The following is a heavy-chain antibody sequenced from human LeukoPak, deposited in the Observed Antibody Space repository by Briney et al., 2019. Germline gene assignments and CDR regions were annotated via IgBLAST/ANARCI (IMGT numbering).Heavy chain of an antibody. Sequence: PSETLSLTCAVYGGSFSGYYWSWIRQPPGKGLEWIGYIYYSGSTNYNPSLKSRVTISVDTSKNQFSLKLSSVTAADTAVYYCARDGGDGVDYWGQGTLVTVSS. D-gene: IGHD3-16*01. J-gene: IGHJ4*02. V-gene: IGHV4-59*01. CDR3: ARDGGDGVDY. CDR1: GGSFSGYY. CDR2: IYYSGST.